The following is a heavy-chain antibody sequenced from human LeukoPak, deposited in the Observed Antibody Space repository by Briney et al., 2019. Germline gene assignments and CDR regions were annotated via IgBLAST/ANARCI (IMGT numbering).Heavy chain of an antibody. CDR3: ARNFRGYSGYIDY. V-gene: IGHV3-74*01. J-gene: IGHJ4*02. CDR2: INSDGSST. Sequence: GGSLRLSCAASGFTFSSYWMHWVRQAPGKGRVWVSRINSDGSSTSYADSVKGRFTISRDNAKNTLYLQMNSMRAEDTAVYYCARNFRGYSGYIDYWGQGTLVTVSS. CDR1: GFTFSSYW. D-gene: IGHD5-12*01.